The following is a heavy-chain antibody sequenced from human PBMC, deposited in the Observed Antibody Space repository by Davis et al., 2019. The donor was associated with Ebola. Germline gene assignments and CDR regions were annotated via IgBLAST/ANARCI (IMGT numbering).Heavy chain of an antibody. V-gene: IGHV3-64D*06. Sequence: PGGSLRLSCAASGFTFRSYWMSWVRQAPGKGLEYVSTITKNGGSTYYADSVKGRFTTSRDNSKNTLYLQMSSLRTEDTAVYYCVRSYYGDYVSWGQGTLVTVSS. D-gene: IGHD4-17*01. J-gene: IGHJ5*02. CDR2: ITKNGGST. CDR3: VRSYYGDYVS. CDR1: GFTFRSYW.